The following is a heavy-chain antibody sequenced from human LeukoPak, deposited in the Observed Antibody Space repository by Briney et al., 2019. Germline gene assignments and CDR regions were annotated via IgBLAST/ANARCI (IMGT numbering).Heavy chain of an antibody. CDR2: IRSDGSST. CDR1: GFSFSAYI. Sequence: GGSLRLSCVASGFSFSAYIMHWVRQAPGKGLEYVSAIRSDGSSTFYPNSVKGRFTISRDNSKSTLYLQMGSLRAEDTAVYYCTRRYGGHSGWAGYHDSWGQGTLVTVSS. CDR3: TRRYGGHSGWAGYHDS. V-gene: IGHV3-64*01. D-gene: IGHD6-19*01. J-gene: IGHJ4*02.